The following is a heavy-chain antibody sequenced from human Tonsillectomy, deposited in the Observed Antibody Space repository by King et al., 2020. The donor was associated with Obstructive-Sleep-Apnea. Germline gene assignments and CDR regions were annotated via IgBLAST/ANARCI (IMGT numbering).Heavy chain of an antibody. V-gene: IGHV1-69*09. Sequence: LQLVQSGAEVKKPGSSVKVSCRASGGTFSTYAISWVRQAPGQGLEWMGRIIPIFAMTNCAQKFQGRVTIAADKSTSTAYMELRSLRSDDPAVYYCATEPIVADQPRGTFDYWGQGTLVTVSS. CDR1: GGTFSTYA. CDR2: IIPIFAMT. CDR3: ATEPIVADQPRGTFDY. J-gene: IGHJ4*02. D-gene: IGHD5-12*01.